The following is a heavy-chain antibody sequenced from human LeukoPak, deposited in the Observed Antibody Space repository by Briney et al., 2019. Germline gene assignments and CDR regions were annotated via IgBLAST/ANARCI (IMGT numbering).Heavy chain of an antibody. Sequence: SETLSPTCIVSGGSIRTYSWNWIRQSPGKGLDWIGYISHSGTTSYRSSLKSRVTISVDTSKNQLSLKLASVIAADTAVYYCARDTAYCGGDCYSGDAFDIWGQGTMVTVSS. CDR2: ISHSGTT. V-gene: IGHV4-59*12. CDR1: GGSIRTYS. J-gene: IGHJ3*02. CDR3: ARDTAYCGGDCYSGDAFDI. D-gene: IGHD2-21*01.